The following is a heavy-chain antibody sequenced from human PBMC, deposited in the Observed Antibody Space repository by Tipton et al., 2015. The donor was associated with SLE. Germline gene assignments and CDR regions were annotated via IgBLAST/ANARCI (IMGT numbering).Heavy chain of an antibody. J-gene: IGHJ4*02. CDR2: INSRSIYI. Sequence: SLRLSCAASGFTFGSYSMNWVRQAPGKGPEWVASINSRSIYIYDADSVRGRFTISRDNAKKSVYLQMNSLRAEDTAVYYCAGVGVEGEFDFWGQGTLVTVSS. V-gene: IGHV3-21*01. CDR1: GFTFGSYS. D-gene: IGHD2-15*01. CDR3: AGVGVEGEFDF.